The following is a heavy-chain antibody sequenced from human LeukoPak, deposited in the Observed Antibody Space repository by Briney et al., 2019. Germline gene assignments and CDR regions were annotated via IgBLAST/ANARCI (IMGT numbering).Heavy chain of an antibody. V-gene: IGHV4-59*08. CDR3: ARRYCSGGYCYSDY. D-gene: IGHD2-15*01. J-gene: IGHJ4*02. CDR2: IYHSGSA. Sequence: SETLSLTCTVSGDSISSYSWSWIRQPPGEGLEWIGYIYHSGSANYSPSLKSRLTMSADTSKNQLSLKLSSVTAADTAVYYCARRYCSGGYCYSDYWGQGTLVTVSS. CDR1: GDSISSYS.